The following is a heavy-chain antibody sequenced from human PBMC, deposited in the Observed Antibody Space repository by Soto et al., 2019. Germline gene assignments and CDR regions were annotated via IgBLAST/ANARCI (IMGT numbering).Heavy chain of an antibody. D-gene: IGHD5-18*01. CDR2: IYHSGST. V-gene: IGHV4-59*01. CDR1: GGSISSYY. CDR3: ARVNMVSYMFDY. Sequence: SETLSLTCTVSGGSISSYYWSWIRQPPGKGLEWIGYIYHSGSTNYNPSLKSRVIISVDTSKNQFSLKLSSVTAADTAVYYCARVNMVSYMFDYWGQGTQVTVSS. J-gene: IGHJ4*02.